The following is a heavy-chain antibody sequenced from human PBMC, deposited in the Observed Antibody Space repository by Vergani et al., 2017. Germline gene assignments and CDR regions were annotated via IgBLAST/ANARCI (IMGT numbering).Heavy chain of an antibody. CDR2: IFYSGST. CDR1: GGSLSSSY. J-gene: IGHJ5*02. CDR3: AKFGGGYSANWFDP. V-gene: IGHV4-59*03. Sequence: QVHLQESGPGLVKPSETLSLTCTVSGGSLSSSYWSWIRQPPGKGLEWIWQIFYSGSTNYNSSLKSRVTISVDTSKNQFSLELNSVTAADTAVYYCAKFGGGYSANWFDPWGQGTLVTVSS. D-gene: IGHD3-16*01.